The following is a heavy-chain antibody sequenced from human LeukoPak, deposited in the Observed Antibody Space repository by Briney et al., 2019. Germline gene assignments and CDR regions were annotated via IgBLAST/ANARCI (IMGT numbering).Heavy chain of an antibody. V-gene: IGHV1-18*01. CDR3: ARGVGSAFDI. J-gene: IGHJ3*02. D-gene: IGHD2-15*01. CDR1: GYTFSSSG. CDR2: ISADNGNT. Sequence: ASVKVSCKASGYTFSSSGIGWVRQAPGQGLEWMGWISADNGNTDYAQKLQGRVTMTTDTSTSTAYMGLRSLRFEDTAVYYCARGVGSAFDIWGQGTMVTVSS.